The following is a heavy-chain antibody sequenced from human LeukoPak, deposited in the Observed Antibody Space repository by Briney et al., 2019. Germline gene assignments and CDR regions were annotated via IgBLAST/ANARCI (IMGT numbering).Heavy chain of an antibody. CDR3: ATRTMIVVVDAFDI. CDR1: GYTLTDLS. CDR2: FDPEDGET. J-gene: IGHJ3*02. V-gene: IGHV1-24*01. D-gene: IGHD3-22*01. Sequence: ASVKVSCKVSGYTLTDLSMHWVRQAPGKGLEWMGGFDPEDGETIYAQKFQGRVTMTEDTSADTAYMEVSSLRSEDTAVYYCATRTMIVVVDAFDIWGQGTMVTVSS.